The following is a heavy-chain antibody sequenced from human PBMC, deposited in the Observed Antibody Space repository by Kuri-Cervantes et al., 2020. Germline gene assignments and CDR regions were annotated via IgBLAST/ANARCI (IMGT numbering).Heavy chain of an antibody. Sequence: GALKISCVASGYTFNTFWMTWVRQAPGKGLEWVSAISGSGGSIYYADSVKGRFTISRDNSKNTLYVQMNSLRAEDTAVYYCAKGGMYYYDSSGYFDYWGQGTLVTVSS. V-gene: IGHV3-23*01. J-gene: IGHJ4*02. CDR1: GYTFNTFW. CDR2: ISGSGGSI. CDR3: AKGGMYYYDSSGYFDY. D-gene: IGHD3-22*01.